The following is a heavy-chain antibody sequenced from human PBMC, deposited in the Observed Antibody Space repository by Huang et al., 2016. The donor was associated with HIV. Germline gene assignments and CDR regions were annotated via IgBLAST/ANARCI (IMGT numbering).Heavy chain of an antibody. Sequence: QVHLEESGGGVVQPGRPLRLSCTASGFMLSTFGIDWVRQAPGKRLEWWAGISNDGSRKYYVDSVKGRFTISRDNSKNIVYLQMNSLRPEDTAVYYCAKPSGDYEFFDFWGQGTVVTVSS. CDR1: GFMLSTFG. J-gene: IGHJ4*02. D-gene: IGHD4-17*01. CDR2: ISNDGSRK. CDR3: AKPSGDYEFFDF. V-gene: IGHV3-30*18.